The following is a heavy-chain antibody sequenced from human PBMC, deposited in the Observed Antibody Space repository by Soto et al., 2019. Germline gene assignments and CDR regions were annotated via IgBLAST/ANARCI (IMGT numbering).Heavy chain of an antibody. CDR2: INPSGGST. Sequence: ASVKVSCKASGYTFTHYYTHWVRQAPGQGLEWMGMINPSGGSTDYAQKFQGRVTMTTDTSTTTVYMELSSLRSDDTAVYYCARPPFPGCINGVCYPCDYWGQGTLVTVAS. CDR3: ARPPFPGCINGVCYPCDY. J-gene: IGHJ4*02. D-gene: IGHD2-8*01. CDR1: GYTFTHYY. V-gene: IGHV1-46*01.